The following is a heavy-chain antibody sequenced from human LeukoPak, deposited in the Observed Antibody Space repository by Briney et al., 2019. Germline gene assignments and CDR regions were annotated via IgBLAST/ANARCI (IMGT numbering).Heavy chain of an antibody. CDR2: IIPIFGTA. CDR1: GGTFSNYA. D-gene: IGHD5/OR15-5a*01. CDR3: ARVGSTASDY. V-gene: IGHV1-69*13. J-gene: IGHJ4*02. Sequence: ASVKVSCKASGGTFSNYAINWVRQAPGQGLEWMGGIIPIFGTANYAQKFQGRVTITADESTSTAYMELSSLRSEDTAVYYCARVGSTASDYWGQGTLVTVSS.